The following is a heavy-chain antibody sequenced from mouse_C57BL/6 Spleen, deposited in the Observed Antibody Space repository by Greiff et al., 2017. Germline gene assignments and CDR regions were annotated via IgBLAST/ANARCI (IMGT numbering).Heavy chain of an antibody. CDR2: IHPNSGST. V-gene: IGHV1-64*01. CDR1: GYTFTSYW. J-gene: IGHJ3*01. Sequence: QVQLQQPGAELVKPGASVKLSCKASGYTFTSYWMHWVKQRPGQGLEWIGMIHPNSGSTNYNEKFKSKATLTVDKSSSTAYMQLSSLTSEDAAVYYCARSSLYGRSSAWFAYWGQGTLVTVSA. D-gene: IGHD1-1*01. CDR3: ARSSLYGRSSAWFAY.